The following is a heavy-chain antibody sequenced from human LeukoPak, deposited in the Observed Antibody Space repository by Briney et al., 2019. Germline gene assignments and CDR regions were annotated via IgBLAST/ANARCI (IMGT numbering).Heavy chain of an antibody. J-gene: IGHJ6*04. Sequence: GGSLRLSCAASGFSFSDYNMNWVRQAPGKALEWVSSITTSSTYIYYGDSVKGRFTISRDNAKNSLYLQMNGLRAEDTAVYYCAELGITMIGGVWGKGTTVTISS. CDR1: GFSFSDYN. CDR2: ITTSSTYI. V-gene: IGHV3-21*01. D-gene: IGHD3-10*02. CDR3: AELGITMIGGV.